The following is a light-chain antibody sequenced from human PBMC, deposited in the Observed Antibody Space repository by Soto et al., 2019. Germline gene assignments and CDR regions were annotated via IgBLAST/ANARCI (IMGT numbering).Light chain of an antibody. Sequence: EIVLTQSPGTLSLSPGERATLSCRASQSVSSSLLAWYQQKVGQAPRLLIYGASTRATGLPARFSGSGSGTEFTLTISSLQSEDFAIYYCQQYNNWPPITFGQGTRLEIK. CDR2: GAS. J-gene: IGKJ5*01. V-gene: IGKV3-15*01. CDR3: QQYNNWPPIT. CDR1: QSVSSSL.